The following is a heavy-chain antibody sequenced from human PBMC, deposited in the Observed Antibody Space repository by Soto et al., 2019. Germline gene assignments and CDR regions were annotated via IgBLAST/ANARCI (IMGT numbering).Heavy chain of an antibody. CDR3: AKDVRQWLVPRYYYYGMDV. Sequence: EVQLLESGGGLVQPGGSLRLSCAASGFTFSSYAMSWVRQAPGKGLEWVSAISGSGGSTYYADSVKGRFTISRDNSKNTLYLQMNSLRAEDTAVYYCAKDVRQWLVPRYYYYGMDVWGQGTTVTVSS. D-gene: IGHD6-19*01. V-gene: IGHV3-23*01. CDR2: ISGSGGST. CDR1: GFTFSSYA. J-gene: IGHJ6*02.